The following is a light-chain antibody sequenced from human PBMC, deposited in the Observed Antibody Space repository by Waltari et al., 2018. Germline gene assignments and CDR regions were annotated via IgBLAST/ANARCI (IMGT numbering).Light chain of an antibody. V-gene: IGKV3-20*01. CDR1: QSVSSSY. CDR3: QQYGSSPRT. Sequence: EIVLTQSPGTLSFSTGEGATLACRASQSVSSSYLAWYQQKPGQAPRLLIYGASSRATGIPDRFSGSGSGTDFTLTISRLEPEDFAVYYCQQYGSSPRTFGQGTKVEIK. J-gene: IGKJ1*01. CDR2: GAS.